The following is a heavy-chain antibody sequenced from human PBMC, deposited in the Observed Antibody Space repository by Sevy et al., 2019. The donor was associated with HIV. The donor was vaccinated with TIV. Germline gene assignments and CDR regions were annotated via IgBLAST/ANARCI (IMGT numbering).Heavy chain of an antibody. D-gene: IGHD3-16*01. CDR1: GFTFSAYW. CDR2: IKSYGSDK. J-gene: IGHJ4*02. V-gene: IGHV3-7*01. Sequence: GVSLRLSCAASGFTFSAYWMNWVRQAPGKGLEWVANIKSYGSDKHYVDSVEGRFTISRDNAKNSLYLQMNSLRVEDTAVYYCAQETVGRFDSWGQGTLVTVSS. CDR3: AQETVGRFDS.